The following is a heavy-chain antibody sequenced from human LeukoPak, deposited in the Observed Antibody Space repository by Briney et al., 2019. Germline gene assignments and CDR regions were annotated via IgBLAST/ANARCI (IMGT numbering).Heavy chain of an antibody. V-gene: IGHV1-69*04. CDR2: IIPILGIA. CDR1: GGTFSSYA. D-gene: IGHD2-2*01. Sequence: SVKVSCKASGGTFSSYAISWVRQAPGQGLEWMGRIIPILGIASYAQKFQGRVTITADKSTSTAYMELSSLRSEDTAVYYCARDRGPDIVVVPADVWGQGTLVTVSS. CDR3: ARDRGPDIVVVPADV. J-gene: IGHJ4*02.